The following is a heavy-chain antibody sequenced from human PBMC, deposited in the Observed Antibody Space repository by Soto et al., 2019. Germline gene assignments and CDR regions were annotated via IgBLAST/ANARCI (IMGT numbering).Heavy chain of an antibody. CDR2: IWCDGSNK. Sequence: VAVIWCDGSNKYYADSVKGRFTISRDNSKNTLYLQMNSLRAEDTAVYYCARGVAAAGTESGFDPWGQGTLVTVSS. V-gene: IGHV3-33*01. J-gene: IGHJ5*02. D-gene: IGHD6-13*01. CDR3: ARGVAAAGTESGFDP.